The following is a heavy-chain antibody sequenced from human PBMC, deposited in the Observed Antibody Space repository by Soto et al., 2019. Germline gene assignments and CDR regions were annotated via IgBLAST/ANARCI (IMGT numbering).Heavy chain of an antibody. CDR1: GFTFSDYY. D-gene: IGHD2-15*01. J-gene: IGHJ3*02. CDR3: ARAYSDAFDI. CDR2: ISSSGTGI. Sequence: GGSLRLSCAASGFTFSDYYMTWIRQAPGKGLEWVSYISSSGTGIYYAESVKGRFTISRDNAKKSLYLQMSSLRAEDTAVYYCARAYSDAFDIWGQGTMVTVSS. V-gene: IGHV3-11*01.